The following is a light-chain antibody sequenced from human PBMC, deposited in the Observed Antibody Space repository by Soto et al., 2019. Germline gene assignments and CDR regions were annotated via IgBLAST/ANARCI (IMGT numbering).Light chain of an antibody. Sequence: QSALTQPASVSGSPGQSITISCTGTTNDVGGYNYVSWYQQHPGKAPKLMIYEVTNRPSGVSNRFSGSKSRNTASLTISGLQAEDEADYFCSSFTSTNTVYVFGSGTKVTVL. CDR1: TNDVGGYNY. CDR3: SSFTSTNTVYV. CDR2: EVT. V-gene: IGLV2-14*01. J-gene: IGLJ1*01.